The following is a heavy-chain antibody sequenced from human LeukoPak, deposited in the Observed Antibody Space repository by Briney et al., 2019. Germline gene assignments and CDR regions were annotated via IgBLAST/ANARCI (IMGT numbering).Heavy chain of an antibody. J-gene: IGHJ6*03. Sequence: SETLSLTCAVYGGSFSGYYWSWIRQPPGKGLEWIGEINHSGSTNYNPSLKSRVTISVDTSKNQFSLKLSSVTAADTAVYYCARPRYQLLSYVASYMDVWGKGTTVTVSS. V-gene: IGHV4-34*01. D-gene: IGHD2-2*01. CDR1: GGSFSGYY. CDR3: ARPRYQLLSYVASYMDV. CDR2: INHSGST.